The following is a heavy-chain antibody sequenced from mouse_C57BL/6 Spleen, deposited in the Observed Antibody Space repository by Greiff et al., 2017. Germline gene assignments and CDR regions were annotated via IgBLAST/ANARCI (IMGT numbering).Heavy chain of an antibody. Sequence: VQLQQSGAELVRPGTSVKMSCKASGYTFTNYWIGWAKQRPGHGLEWIGDIYPGGGYTNYNEKFKGKATLTADKSSRTAYMQFSSLTSEDSAIYYCARRTGTGYFDYWGQGTTLTVSS. CDR2: IYPGGGYT. CDR1: GYTFTNYW. CDR3: ARRTGTGYFDY. J-gene: IGHJ2*01. V-gene: IGHV1-63*01. D-gene: IGHD4-1*01.